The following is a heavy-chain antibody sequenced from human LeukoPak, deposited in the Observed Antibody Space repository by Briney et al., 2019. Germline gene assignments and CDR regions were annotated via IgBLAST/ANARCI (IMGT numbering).Heavy chain of an antibody. J-gene: IGHJ5*02. D-gene: IGHD2-2*02. V-gene: IGHV3-23*01. Sequence: GSLRLSCAASGFTFSNYAMNWVRQAPGKGLAWVSSISASGITTYYADSVKGRFTISRDNSKNTLYVEMNSLRDEDTAVYYCTAAIDMYNRFDPWGQGTLVTVSS. CDR1: GFTFSNYA. CDR3: TAAIDMYNRFDP. CDR2: ISASGITT.